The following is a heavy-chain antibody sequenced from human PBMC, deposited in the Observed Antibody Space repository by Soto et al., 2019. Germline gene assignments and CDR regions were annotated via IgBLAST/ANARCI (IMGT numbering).Heavy chain of an antibody. J-gene: IGHJ4*02. CDR2: IYYSGNT. Sequence: PSETLSLTCSVSGGSISSDDYYWSWIRQPPGKGLEWLGCIYYSGNTYYNPSLKSRLTISLDTSKSQFSLRLSSVTAADTAVYYCARAPRYYHNPGSILYYFDYCGQGPLVTVSS. V-gene: IGHV4-30-4*01. D-gene: IGHD3-10*01. CDR1: GGSISSDDYY. CDR3: ARAPRYYHNPGSILYYFDY.